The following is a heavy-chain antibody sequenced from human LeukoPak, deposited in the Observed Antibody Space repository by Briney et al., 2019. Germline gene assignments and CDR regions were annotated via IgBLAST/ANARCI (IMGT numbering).Heavy chain of an antibody. D-gene: IGHD6-13*01. CDR1: GFTFGSYP. CDR2: ISGSGGST. V-gene: IGHV3-23*01. Sequence: GGSLRLSCAASGFTFGSYPMHWVRQAPGKGLEWVSAISGSGGSTYYADSVKGRLTISRDNSKNTLYLQMNSLRAEDTAVYYCAKMAAAGREIPLVDYWGQGTLVTVSS. CDR3: AKMAAAGREIPLVDY. J-gene: IGHJ4*02.